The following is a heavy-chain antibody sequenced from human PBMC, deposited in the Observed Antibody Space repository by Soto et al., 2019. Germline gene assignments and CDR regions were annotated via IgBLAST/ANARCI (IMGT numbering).Heavy chain of an antibody. CDR3: ARHSDYYYDSSGYRKGYFQN. CDR2: ISNNGNT. V-gene: IGHV4-4*07. J-gene: IGHJ1*01. D-gene: IGHD3-22*01. Sequence: NPSETLSLTCTVSGGSISSYRWSWIRQPAWKGLERIGRISNNGNTQYNPSLKSRVTISVDTSENQFSLRLSSVTAADTAVYFCARHSDYYYDSSGYRKGYFQNWGQGNRVTV. CDR1: GGSISSYR.